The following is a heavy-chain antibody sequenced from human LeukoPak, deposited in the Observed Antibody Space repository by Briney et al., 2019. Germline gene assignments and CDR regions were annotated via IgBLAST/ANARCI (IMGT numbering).Heavy chain of an antibody. J-gene: IGHJ5*02. Sequence: PGRSLRLSCAASGFTFFTYAMYWVRQAPGKGLECVAVISSDGSNRDYADSVQGRFTISRDNSKNTLYLQMTSLRAEDTALYYCARSYGSGTWNLDLWGQGTLVSVSS. CDR2: ISSDGSNR. CDR1: GFTFFTYA. V-gene: IGHV3-30*04. CDR3: ARSYGSGTWNLDL. D-gene: IGHD3-10*01.